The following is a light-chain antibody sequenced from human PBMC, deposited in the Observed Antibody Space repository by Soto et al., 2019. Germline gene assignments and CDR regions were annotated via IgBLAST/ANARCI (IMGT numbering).Light chain of an antibody. CDR3: MRSPHSPWT. V-gene: IGKV2-30*02. J-gene: IGKJ1*01. CDR1: YSLIQSDGDTY. CDR2: EVF. Sequence: EVVMTQSPLSLPVTLGQPASISCRTSYSLIQSDGDTYLNWFQQRPGQSTRRLSYEVFNRDSGAPDKFTGSESGTDFTVIISRVEAEDVGIYYCMRSPHSPWTFGQETEVEIK.